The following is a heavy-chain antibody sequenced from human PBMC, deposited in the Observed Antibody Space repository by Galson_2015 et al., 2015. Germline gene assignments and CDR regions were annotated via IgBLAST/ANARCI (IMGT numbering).Heavy chain of an antibody. V-gene: IGHV3-21*01. J-gene: IGHJ6*04. CDR3: ARDSYCSTTSCYLYFFFFFFCF. CDR1: EFTFSSYN. CDR2: ITSSGTDI. D-gene: IGHD2-2*01. Sequence: SLRLSCAGSEFTFSSYNMNWVRQAPGTGLEWVSSITSSGTDIYYADSVKGRFTISRDNAKNSLYLQMDSLRAEDTAVYYWARDSYCSTTSCYLYFFFFFFCFWGKGTTVTVSS.